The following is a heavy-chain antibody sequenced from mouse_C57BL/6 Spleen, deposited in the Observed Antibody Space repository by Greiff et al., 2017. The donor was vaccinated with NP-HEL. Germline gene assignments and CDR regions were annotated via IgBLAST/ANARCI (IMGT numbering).Heavy chain of an antibody. CDR2: INPYNGGT. V-gene: IGHV1-19*01. CDR1: GYTFTDYY. Sequence: EVQLVESGPVLVKPGASVKMSCKASGYTFTDYYMNWVKQSPGKSLEWIGVINPYNGGTSYNQKFKGKATLTVDKSSSTAYMELNSLTSEDSAVYYCATNPPDYWGQGTTLTVSS. CDR3: ATNPPDY. D-gene: IGHD4-1*01. J-gene: IGHJ2*01.